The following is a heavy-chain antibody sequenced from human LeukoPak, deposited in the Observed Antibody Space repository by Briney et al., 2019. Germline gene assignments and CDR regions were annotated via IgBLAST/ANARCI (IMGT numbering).Heavy chain of an antibody. Sequence: SVKVSCKASGYTFTSYGISWVRQAPGQGLEWMGGIIPIFGTADYAQKFQGRVTITADESTSTAYMELSSLRSEDAAVYYCATPPGGYYDSSGYLEYNWFDPWGQGTLVTVSS. CDR2: IIPIFGTA. CDR1: GYTFTSYG. CDR3: ATPPGGYYDSSGYLEYNWFDP. J-gene: IGHJ5*02. D-gene: IGHD3-22*01. V-gene: IGHV1-69*13.